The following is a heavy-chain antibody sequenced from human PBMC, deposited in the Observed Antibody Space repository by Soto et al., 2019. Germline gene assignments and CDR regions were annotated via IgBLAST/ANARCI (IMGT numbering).Heavy chain of an antibody. CDR3: ARDYGDYEGYYGMDV. Sequence: QVQLVQSGAEVKKPGASVKVSCKASGYTFTSYYMHWVRQAPGQGLEWMGIINPSGGYTSYAQKFQGRVTMTRDTSTSTAYMELSSLRSEDTAVYYCARDYGDYEGYYGMDVWGQGTTVTVSS. CDR1: GYTFTSYY. CDR2: INPSGGYT. V-gene: IGHV1-46*01. J-gene: IGHJ6*02. D-gene: IGHD4-17*01.